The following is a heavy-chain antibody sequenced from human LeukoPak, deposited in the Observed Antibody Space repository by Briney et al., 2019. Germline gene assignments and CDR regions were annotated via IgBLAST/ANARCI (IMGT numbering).Heavy chain of an antibody. Sequence: GGSLRLSCAASGFTFSSYSMNWVRQAPGKGLEWVSSISSSSYIYYADSVKGRFTISRDNAKNSLYLQMNSLRAEDTAVYYCARACSGGSCYLDYWGQGTLVTVSS. CDR1: GFTFSSYS. J-gene: IGHJ4*02. V-gene: IGHV3-21*01. CDR2: ISSSSYI. D-gene: IGHD2-15*01. CDR3: ARACSGGSCYLDY.